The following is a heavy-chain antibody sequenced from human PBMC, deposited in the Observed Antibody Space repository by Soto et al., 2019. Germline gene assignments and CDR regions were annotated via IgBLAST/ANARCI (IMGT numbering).Heavy chain of an antibody. CDR1: GVTFSSYA. CDR3: ARRTMVRGVTDYYYYGMDV. V-gene: IGHV1-69*06. D-gene: IGHD3-10*01. CDR2: IIPIFGTA. Sequence: ASVKVSCKASGVTFSSYAISWVRQAPGQGLEWMGGIIPIFGTANYAQKFQGRVTITADKSTSTAYMELSSLRSEDTAVYYCARRTMVRGVTDYYYYGMDVWGQGTTVTVSS. J-gene: IGHJ6*02.